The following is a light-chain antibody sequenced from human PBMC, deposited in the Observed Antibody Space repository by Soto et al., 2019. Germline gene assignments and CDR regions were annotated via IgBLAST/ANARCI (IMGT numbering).Light chain of an antibody. CDR1: ESIHNW. CDR2: DAS. J-gene: IGKJ2*01. CDR3: QQYYDYAPHT. V-gene: IGKV1-5*01. Sequence: IQMTQSPSTLSPSLGDRVIITCRASESIHNWLAWYQQKPGEAPQLLIYDASTLQSGVPSTFIGSGSGTEFTLTISSLQPDDFSTYYCQQYYDYAPHTFGQGTKMEIK.